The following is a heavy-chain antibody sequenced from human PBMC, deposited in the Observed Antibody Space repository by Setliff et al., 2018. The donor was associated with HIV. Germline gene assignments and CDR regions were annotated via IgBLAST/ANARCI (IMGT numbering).Heavy chain of an antibody. CDR3: VRWYYCVSGACYRADY. Sequence: SETLSLTCSVYGTSFSDNYWSWVRQTPGKGLEWIGEMNQSGTTNYNPSLKSRVTMSMDTSERQFSMKLTSVTAADTAVYYCVRWYYCVSGACYRADYWGQGTMVTVSS. J-gene: IGHJ4*02. V-gene: IGHV4-34*01. CDR2: MNQSGTT. CDR1: GTSFSDNY. D-gene: IGHD2-21*02.